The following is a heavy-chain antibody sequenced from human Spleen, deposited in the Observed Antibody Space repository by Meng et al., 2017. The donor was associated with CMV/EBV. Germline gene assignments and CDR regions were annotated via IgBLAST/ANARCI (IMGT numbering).Heavy chain of an antibody. CDR3: ARVRYFDCDY. Sequence: VQLQQWGAGLLKPSETLSLTCAVYGGSFSGYYWSWIRQPPGKGLEWIGEINHSGSTNYNPSLKSRVTISVDTSKNQFSLKLSSVTAADTAVYYCARVRYFDCDYWGQGTLVTVSS. J-gene: IGHJ4*02. CDR2: INHSGST. D-gene: IGHD3-9*01. V-gene: IGHV4-34*01. CDR1: GGSFSGYY.